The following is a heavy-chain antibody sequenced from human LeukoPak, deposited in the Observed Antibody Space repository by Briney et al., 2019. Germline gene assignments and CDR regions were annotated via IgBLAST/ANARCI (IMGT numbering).Heavy chain of an antibody. CDR2: ISADGNNE. V-gene: IGHV3-30-3*01. CDR3: ARNDPDSSED. D-gene: IGHD3-22*01. CDR1: GFIFSNYP. J-gene: IGHJ4*02. Sequence: PGGFLRLSCAASGFIFSNYPMHWVRQAPGKGLEWVAVISADGNNEHYADSAKGRFTLSRDNAKSTAYLQMNSLRSEDTAVYYCARNDPDSSEDWGQGTLVTVSS.